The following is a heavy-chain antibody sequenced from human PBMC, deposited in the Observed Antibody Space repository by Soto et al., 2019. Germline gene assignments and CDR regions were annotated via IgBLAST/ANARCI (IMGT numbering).Heavy chain of an antibody. CDR1: GFSLSTSAVG. CDR3: AHRRIVGTSRSAYYIDY. Sequence: QITLKEPGPTLVKPTQTLTLTCTFSGFSLSTSAVGGGWIRQPPGKAMEWLALIYWDDDKRYSPSLKSRITINRGTSKYQVVLRKTWMDPVVTATYFCAHRRIVGTSRSAYYIDYWGQGTLVTVSS. V-gene: IGHV2-5*02. J-gene: IGHJ4*02. CDR2: IYWDDDK. D-gene: IGHD1-26*01.